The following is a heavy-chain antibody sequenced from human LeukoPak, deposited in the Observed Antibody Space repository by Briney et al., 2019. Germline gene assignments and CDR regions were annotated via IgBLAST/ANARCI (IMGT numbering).Heavy chain of an antibody. CDR3: TSNLYSGSYYYAY. CDR1: GYSISSGYY. D-gene: IGHD1-26*01. CDR2: VYHSGNS. Sequence: SETLSLTCSVSGYSISSGYYWGWIRQPPGKGLEWIGNVYHSGNSYYNPSLKSRVTISLDTPKNQVSLKLSSVTAADTAVYYCTSNLYSGSYYYAYWGQGILVTVSS. J-gene: IGHJ4*02. V-gene: IGHV4-38-2*01.